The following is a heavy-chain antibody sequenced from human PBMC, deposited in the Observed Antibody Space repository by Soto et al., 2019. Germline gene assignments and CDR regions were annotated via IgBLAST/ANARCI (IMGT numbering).Heavy chain of an antibody. V-gene: IGHV1-18*01. Sequence: ASVKVSCKASGYTFTSYGIIWVRQAPGQGLEWMGWISAYNGNTNYAQKLQGRVTMTTDTSTSTAYMELRSLRSDDTAVYYCAVTTMVRGEWWFDPWGQGTLVTVSS. CDR3: AVTTMVRGEWWFDP. CDR2: ISAYNGNT. D-gene: IGHD5-18*01. CDR1: GYTFTSYG. J-gene: IGHJ5*02.